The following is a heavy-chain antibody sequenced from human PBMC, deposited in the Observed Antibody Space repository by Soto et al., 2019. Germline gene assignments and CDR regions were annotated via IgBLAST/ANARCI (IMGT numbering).Heavy chain of an antibody. Sequence: ASVKVSCKASGYTFTSYVIQWVRQAPGQGLEWMGWINVGNGNTRYLQNFQGRVTITRDTSTTTAYMELRSLRSNDTAIYYCAMVDVYVTPSPQDVWGQGTTVTVSS. D-gene: IGHD3-16*01. V-gene: IGHV1-3*01. CDR2: INVGNGNT. J-gene: IGHJ6*02. CDR3: AMVDVYVTPSPQDV. CDR1: GYTFTSYV.